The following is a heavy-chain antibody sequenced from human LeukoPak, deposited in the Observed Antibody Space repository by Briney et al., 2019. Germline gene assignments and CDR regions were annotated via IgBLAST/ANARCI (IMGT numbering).Heavy chain of an antibody. J-gene: IGHJ6*03. CDR3: ARDELTAQYMDV. Sequence: RASVKVSCKASGGTLSSYGISWVRQAPGQGLEGMGGVFPLFGTADYAHKSQGTVQITTDESTTTAYLELSSLRSEDTAVYYCARDELTAQYMDVWGTGTTVTVSS. CDR1: GGTLSSYG. V-gene: IGHV1-69*05. D-gene: IGHD1-26*01. CDR2: VFPLFGTA.